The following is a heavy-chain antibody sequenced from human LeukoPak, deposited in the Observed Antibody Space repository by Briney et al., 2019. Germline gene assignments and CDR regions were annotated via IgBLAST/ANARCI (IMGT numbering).Heavy chain of an antibody. CDR1: GFTFSSYA. J-gene: IGHJ4*02. V-gene: IGHV3-23*01. CDR2: ISSSGGTT. CDR3: AKGPDSSSSFDY. Sequence: GGSLRLSCAASGFTFSSYAIAWVRQAPGKGLEWVSGISSSGGTTYCADSVKGRFSISRDNSKSTLYLQMNSLRAEDTAVYYCAKGPDSSSSFDYWGQGTLVTVSS. D-gene: IGHD6-6*01.